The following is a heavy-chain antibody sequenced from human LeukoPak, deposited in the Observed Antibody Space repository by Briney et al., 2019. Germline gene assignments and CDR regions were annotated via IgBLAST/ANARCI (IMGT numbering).Heavy chain of an antibody. V-gene: IGHV4-39*07. CDR2: INHSGST. D-gene: IGHD2-2*01. Sequence: ETLSLTCTVSGGSISSSSYYWSWIRQPPGKGLEWIGEINHSGSTNYNPSLKSRVTISVDTSKNQFSLKLSSVTAADTAVYYCARDRSPFGYQLLRGWFDPWGQGTLVTVSS. CDR3: ARDRSPFGYQLLRGWFDP. J-gene: IGHJ5*02. CDR1: GGSISSSSYY.